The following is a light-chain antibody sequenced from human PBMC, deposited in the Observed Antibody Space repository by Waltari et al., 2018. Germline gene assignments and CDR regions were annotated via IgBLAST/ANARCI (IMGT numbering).Light chain of an antibody. CDR2: ASS. CDR3: QQYDGDPYT. V-gene: IGKV1-16*02. J-gene: IGKJ4*01. CDR1: LCIGNH. Sequence: IQMTQSPSSLSASVGDTVTIPCRANLCIGNHLAWFQLKPGTAPRSLIYASSALQTGVPAKFGGSGSGTDFTLTITSLQPEDFATYYCQQYDGDPYTFGGGTKVEI.